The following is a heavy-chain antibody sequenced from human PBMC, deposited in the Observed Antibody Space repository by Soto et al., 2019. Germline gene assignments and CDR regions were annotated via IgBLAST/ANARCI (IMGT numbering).Heavy chain of an antibody. CDR3: AKALPAYCGGDCYSGDWNFDL. V-gene: IGHV3-23*01. D-gene: IGHD2-21*02. CDR2: ISASGGST. CDR1: GFTFSSYA. Sequence: EVQLLESGGGLVQPGGSLRLSCAASGFTFSSYAISWVRQAPGKGLEWVTGISASGGSTYYAESVKGRFTISRDNSKNTLTRQKPSLRAEDTAVYYCAKALPAYCGGDCYSGDWNFDLWGRGTLVTVSA. J-gene: IGHJ2*01.